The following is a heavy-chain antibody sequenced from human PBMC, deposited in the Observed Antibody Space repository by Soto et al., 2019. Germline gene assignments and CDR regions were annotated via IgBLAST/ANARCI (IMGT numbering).Heavy chain of an antibody. CDR3: AKGTLGSCSGAGCYPFDY. D-gene: IGHD2-15*01. J-gene: IGHJ4*02. Sequence: GGSLRLSCAASGFTFSSYAMSWVRQAPGKGLEWVSAIRGSDSSTYYADSVKGRFTISRDNSKNTLYLQMNSLRAEDTAVYYCAKGTLGSCSGAGCYPFDYWGQGALVTVSS. V-gene: IGHV3-23*01. CDR1: GFTFSSYA. CDR2: IRGSDSST.